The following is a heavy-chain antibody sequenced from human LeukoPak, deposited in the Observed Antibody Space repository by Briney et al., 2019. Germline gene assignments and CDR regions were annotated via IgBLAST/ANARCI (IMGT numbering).Heavy chain of an antibody. D-gene: IGHD5-12*01. CDR1: GFTFSTYW. CDR3: ARDRGRLDY. J-gene: IGHJ4*02. CDR2: IKQNGNEK. Sequence: PGGSLRLSCAASGFTFSTYWMTGRRQAPGKGLERVAKIKQNGNEKFYVDSVKGRFTISKDNGKNSLYLQMNSLRAEDTAVYYCARDRGRLDYRGEGNLVTVSS. V-gene: IGHV3-7*05.